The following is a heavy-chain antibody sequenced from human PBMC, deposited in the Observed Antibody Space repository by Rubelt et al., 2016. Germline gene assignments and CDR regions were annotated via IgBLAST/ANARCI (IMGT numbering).Heavy chain of an antibody. CDR1: GGSISSYY. D-gene: IGHD3-22*01. CDR2: IYYSGGT. J-gene: IGHJ5*02. CDR3: ARESGYYDSSGYYYVLWYDP. Sequence: QVQLQESGPGLVKPSETLSLTCTVSGGSISSYYWSWIRQPPGKGLEWIGYIYYSGGTNYNPSLKSRVTLSVDPSKNQFSLKLSSVTAADTAVYYCARESGYYDSSGYYYVLWYDPWGQGTLVTVSS. V-gene: IGHV4-59*12.